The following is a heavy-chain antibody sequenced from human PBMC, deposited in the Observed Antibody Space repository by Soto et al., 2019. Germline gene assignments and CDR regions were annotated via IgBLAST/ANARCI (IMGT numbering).Heavy chain of an antibody. CDR1: GGSISSGGYY. Sequence: PSETLSLTCTVSGGSISSGGYYWSWIRQHPGKGLEWIGYIYYSGSTYYNPSLKSRVTISVDTSKNQFSLKLSSVTAADTAVYYCARLDLYSSGWYSDYWGQGTLVTVSS. CDR3: ARLDLYSSGWYSDY. CDR2: IYYSGST. V-gene: IGHV4-31*03. D-gene: IGHD6-19*01. J-gene: IGHJ4*02.